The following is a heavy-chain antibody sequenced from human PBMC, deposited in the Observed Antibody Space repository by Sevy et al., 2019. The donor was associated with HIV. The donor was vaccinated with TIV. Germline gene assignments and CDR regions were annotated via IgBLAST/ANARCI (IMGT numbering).Heavy chain of an antibody. Sequence: GGSLRLSCAASGFTFSSYAMHWVRQAPGKGLEWVAVISYDGSNKYYADSVKGRFTISRDNSKNTLYLQMNSLRAEDTAVYYCAGEGSGYSYGYWGQGTLVTVSS. V-gene: IGHV3-30-3*01. CDR2: ISYDGSNK. CDR3: AGEGSGYSYGY. CDR1: GFTFSSYA. D-gene: IGHD5-18*01. J-gene: IGHJ4*02.